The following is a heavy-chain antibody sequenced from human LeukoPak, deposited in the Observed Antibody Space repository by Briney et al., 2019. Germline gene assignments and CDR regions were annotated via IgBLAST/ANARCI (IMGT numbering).Heavy chain of an antibody. CDR2: ISAYNGNT. J-gene: IGHJ4*02. Sequence: ASVKVSCRASGYTFTSYGISWVRQAPGQGLEWMGWISAYNGNTNYAQKLQGRVTMTTDTSTSTAYMELRSLRSDDTAVYYCARDPRITIFGVVNFDYWGQGTLVTVSS. CDR1: GYTFTSYG. D-gene: IGHD3-3*01. CDR3: ARDPRITIFGVVNFDY. V-gene: IGHV1-18*01.